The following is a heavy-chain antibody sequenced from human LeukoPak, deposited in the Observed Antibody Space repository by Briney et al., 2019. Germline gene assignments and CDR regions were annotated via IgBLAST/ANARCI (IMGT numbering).Heavy chain of an antibody. CDR3: AKVKKPAAIHRVGNWFDP. CDR1: GFTFSSYA. V-gene: IGHV3-23*01. J-gene: IGHJ5*02. D-gene: IGHD2-2*02. CDR2: ISGSGGST. Sequence: GGSLRLSCAASGFTFSSYAMSWVRQAPGKGLEWVSAISGSGGSTYYADSVKGRFTISRDNSKNTLYLQMNSLRAEDTAVYYCAKVKKPAAIHRVGNWFDPWGQGTLVTVSP.